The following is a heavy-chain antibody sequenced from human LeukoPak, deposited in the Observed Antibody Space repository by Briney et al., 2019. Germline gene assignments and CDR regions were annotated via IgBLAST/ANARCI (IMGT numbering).Heavy chain of an antibody. Sequence: GGSLRLSCAASGFTVSSYAMNWVRQAPGKGLEWVATISTSGGSTYYADFVKGRFTISRDNSKNTLYLQMNSLRAEDTAVYYCARDRGGIAVAVFDYWGQGTLVTVSS. J-gene: IGHJ4*02. CDR2: ISTSGGST. V-gene: IGHV3-23*01. CDR3: ARDRGGIAVAVFDY. CDR1: GFTVSSYA. D-gene: IGHD6-19*01.